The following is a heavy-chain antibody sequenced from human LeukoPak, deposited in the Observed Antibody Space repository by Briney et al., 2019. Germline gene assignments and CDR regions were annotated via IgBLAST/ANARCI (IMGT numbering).Heavy chain of an antibody. J-gene: IGHJ6*02. CDR3: ARDQVCGSTSCYFYHYYGMDV. D-gene: IGHD2-2*01. V-gene: IGHV1-18*01. CDR2: ISAYNGNT. CDR1: GYTFTSYG. Sequence: ASVKVSCKASGYTFTSYGISWMRQAPGQGLEWMGWISAYNGNTNYAQKLQGRVTMTTDTSTSTAYMELRSLRSDDTAVYYCARDQVCGSTSCYFYHYYGMDVWGQGTTVTVSS.